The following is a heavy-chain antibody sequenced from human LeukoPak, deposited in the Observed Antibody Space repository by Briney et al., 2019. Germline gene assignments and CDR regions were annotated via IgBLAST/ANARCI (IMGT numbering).Heavy chain of an antibody. CDR2: ISPNSGGT. CDR1: GYTFTGYY. J-gene: IGHJ4*02. V-gene: IGHV1-2*06. Sequence: ASVKVSCKASGYTFTGYYMHWVRQAPGQGLEWMGRISPNSGGTNYAQKFQGRVTMTRDTSISTAYMELSRLRSDDTAVYYCARDLVYYDSSGSDYWGQGTLVTVSS. CDR3: ARDLVYYDSSGSDY. D-gene: IGHD3-22*01.